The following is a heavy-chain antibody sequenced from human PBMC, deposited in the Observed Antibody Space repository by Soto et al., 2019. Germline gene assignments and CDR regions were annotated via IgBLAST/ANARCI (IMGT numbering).Heavy chain of an antibody. J-gene: IGHJ3*02. D-gene: IGHD2-2*01. CDR1: GFTFSNYN. Sequence: EVQLVESGGGLVKPGASLRLSCAASGFTFSNYNINWVRQAPGKGLEWVSSIRSRSTDMYYADSVKGRFTISRDDAKNSQFLQKNGLGAEETAVYFCVRESYPAKAFDIWGQGTMVTVSS. CDR2: IRSRSTDM. V-gene: IGHV3-21*01. CDR3: VRESYPAKAFDI.